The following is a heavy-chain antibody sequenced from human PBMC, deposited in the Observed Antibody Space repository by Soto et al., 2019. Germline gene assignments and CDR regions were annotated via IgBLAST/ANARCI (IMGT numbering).Heavy chain of an antibody. Sequence: EVQLVESGGGLVKLGGPLNLSFAASGFPFSALPLHWFRQVSGKGLEGVAGVRSKVKGYAPAYAASVKGRFTISRDDSKNTAYLQMNSLKTEDTAVYYCTRLEWDNYYYYGMDVWGQGTTVTVSS. CDR1: GFPFSALP. CDR3: TRLEWDNYYYYGMDV. D-gene: IGHD3-3*01. J-gene: IGHJ6*02. CDR2: VRSKVKGYAP. V-gene: IGHV3-73*02.